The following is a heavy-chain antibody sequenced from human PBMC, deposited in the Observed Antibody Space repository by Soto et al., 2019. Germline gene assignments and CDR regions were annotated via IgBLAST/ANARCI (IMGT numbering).Heavy chain of an antibody. CDR2: NSGSAATT. D-gene: IGHD2-15*01. CDR3: ARGPRYCSGYSCDYYMDV. J-gene: IGHJ6*03. V-gene: IGHV3-23*01. Sequence: EVQLLESGGGLVQPGGSLRLSCAASGFTFSSYAMSWVRQAPGKGLEWVSANSGSAATTFYADSVKGRFTVSRDNSKNTLYLQMNSLRAEDTAVYYCARGPRYCSGYSCDYYMDVWGKGTTVTVSS. CDR1: GFTFSSYA.